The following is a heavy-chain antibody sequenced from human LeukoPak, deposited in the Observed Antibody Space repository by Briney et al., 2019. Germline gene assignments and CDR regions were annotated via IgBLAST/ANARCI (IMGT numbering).Heavy chain of an antibody. CDR2: ISAYNGNT. CDR1: GYTFTSYC. D-gene: IGHD6-13*01. Sequence: GASVKVSCKASGYTFTSYCISWVRQAPGQGLEWMGWISAYNGNTNYAQKLQGRVTMPTDTSTSTAYMELRSLRSDDTAVYYCARDGQTYSSSWYRYYYYGMDVWGQGTTVTVSS. J-gene: IGHJ6*02. CDR3: ARDGQTYSSSWYRYYYYGMDV. V-gene: IGHV1-18*01.